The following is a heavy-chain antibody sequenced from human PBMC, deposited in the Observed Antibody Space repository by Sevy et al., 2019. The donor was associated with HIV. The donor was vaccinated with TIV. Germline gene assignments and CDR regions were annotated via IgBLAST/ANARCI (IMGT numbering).Heavy chain of an antibody. Sequence: ASVKVSCKASGYTFTSYAMHWVRQAPGQRLEWMGWINAGNGNKKYSQKFQGRVTITRDTSASTAYMELSSLRSEDTAVYYCARVVTMVRGVIITYNWFDPWGQGTLVTVSS. CDR3: ARVVTMVRGVIITYNWFDP. V-gene: IGHV1-3*01. J-gene: IGHJ5*02. CDR2: INAGNGNK. CDR1: GYTFTSYA. D-gene: IGHD3-10*01.